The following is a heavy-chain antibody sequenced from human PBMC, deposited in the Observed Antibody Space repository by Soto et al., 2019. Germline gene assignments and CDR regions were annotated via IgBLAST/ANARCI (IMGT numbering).Heavy chain of an antibody. CDR3: ARDIRRLTAAGDYGMDV. Sequence: QVQLVQSGAEVKKPGASVKVSCKASGYTFTGYYMHWVRQAPGQGLEWMGWINPNSGGTNYAQKFQGWVTMTRDTSISTAYMELSRLRSDDTAVYYCARDIRRLTAAGDYGMDVWGQGTTVTVSS. CDR2: INPNSGGT. V-gene: IGHV1-2*04. J-gene: IGHJ6*02. CDR1: GYTFTGYY. D-gene: IGHD6-13*01.